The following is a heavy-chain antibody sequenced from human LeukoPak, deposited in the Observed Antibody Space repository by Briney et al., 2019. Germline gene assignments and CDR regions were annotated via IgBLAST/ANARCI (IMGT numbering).Heavy chain of an antibody. CDR3: ARDSRYGSGYYYYGMDV. Sequence: SETLSLTCTVSGGSISSGDYYWSWIRQHPGKGLGWIVYIYYSGSTYYSPSLKSRVTIPVDTSKNQFSLKLSSVTAADTAVYYCARDSRYGSGYYYYGMDVWGQGTTVTVSS. J-gene: IGHJ6*02. D-gene: IGHD3-10*01. V-gene: IGHV4-31*03. CDR2: IYYSGST. CDR1: GGSISSGDYY.